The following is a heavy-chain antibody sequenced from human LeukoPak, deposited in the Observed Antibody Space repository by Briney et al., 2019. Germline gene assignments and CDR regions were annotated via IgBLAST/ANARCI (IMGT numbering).Heavy chain of an antibody. D-gene: IGHD5-24*01. CDR1: GGSISSGSYY. J-gene: IGHJ3*02. CDR3: AREKAGWLPYDAFDI. CDR2: IYTSGST. Sequence: PSETLSLTCTVSGGSISSGSYYWSWIRQPAGKGLEWTGRIYTSGSTNYNPSLKSRVTISVDTSKNQFSLKLSSVTAADTAVYYCAREKAGWLPYDAFDIWGQGTMVTVSS. V-gene: IGHV4-61*02.